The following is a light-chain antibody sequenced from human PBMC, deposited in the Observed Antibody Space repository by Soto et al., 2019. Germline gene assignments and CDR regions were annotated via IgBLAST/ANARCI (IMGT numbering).Light chain of an antibody. Sequence: QSALTQPASVSGSPGQSITISCTGTSRDVGSYNLVSWYQRHPGNAPKLIIYEGTKRPSGVSYRFSGSKSGNTASLTISGLQEEDEGDYHCCSFAGSSTYVFGTGTKLTVL. V-gene: IGLV2-23*01. CDR1: SRDVGSYNL. CDR2: EGT. J-gene: IGLJ1*01. CDR3: CSFAGSSTYV.